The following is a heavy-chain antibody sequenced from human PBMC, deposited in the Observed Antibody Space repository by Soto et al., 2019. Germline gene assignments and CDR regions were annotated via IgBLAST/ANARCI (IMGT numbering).Heavy chain of an antibody. CDR3: ARGRDYDILTGYYPLVWFDP. CDR2: IYYSGST. D-gene: IGHD3-9*01. Sequence: SETLSLTCTVSGGSISSYYWSWIRQPPGKGLEWIGYIYYSGSTNYNPSLKSRVTISVDTSKNQFSLKLSSVTAADTAVYYCARGRDYDILTGYYPLVWFDPWGQGTLVTVSS. J-gene: IGHJ5*02. V-gene: IGHV4-59*01. CDR1: GGSISSYY.